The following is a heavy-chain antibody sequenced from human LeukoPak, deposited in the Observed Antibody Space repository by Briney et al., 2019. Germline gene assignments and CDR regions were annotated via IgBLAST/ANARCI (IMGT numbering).Heavy chain of an antibody. CDR2: IIPIFGTA. CDR3: ARDAYEFDY. V-gene: IGHV1-69*13. D-gene: IGHD2-8*01. CDR1: GYTLTELS. Sequence: ASVKVSCKVSGYTLTELSMHWVRQAPGQGLEWMGGIIPIFGTANYAQKFQGRVTITADESTSTAYMELSSLRSEDTAVYYCARDAYEFDYWGQGTLVTVSS. J-gene: IGHJ4*02.